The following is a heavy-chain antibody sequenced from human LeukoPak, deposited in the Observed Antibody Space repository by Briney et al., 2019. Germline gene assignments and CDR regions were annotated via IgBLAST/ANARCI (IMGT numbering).Heavy chain of an antibody. J-gene: IGHJ4*02. Sequence: GESLKISCKGSGYSFTSYWIGWVRQMPGKGLEWMGIIYPGDSDTRYSPSFQGQVTISADKSISTAYLQWSSLKASDTAMYYCARGTYYYDSSGYPMGDYWGQGTLVTVSS. V-gene: IGHV5-51*01. CDR2: IYPGDSDT. CDR1: GYSFTSYW. D-gene: IGHD3-22*01. CDR3: ARGTYYYDSSGYPMGDY.